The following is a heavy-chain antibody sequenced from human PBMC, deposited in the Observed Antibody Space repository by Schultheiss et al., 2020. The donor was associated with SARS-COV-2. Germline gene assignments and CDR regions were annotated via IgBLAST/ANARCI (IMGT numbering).Heavy chain of an antibody. CDR2: IIPIFGTA. V-gene: IGHV1-18*01. J-gene: IGHJ6*02. D-gene: IGHD5-12*01. Sequence: ASVKVSCKASGYTFTSYGISWVRQAPGQGLEWMGGIIPIFGTANYAQKLQGRVTMTTDTSTSTAYMELRSLRSDDTAVYYCARGVGSGYELYYYYGMDVWGQGTTVTVSS. CDR1: GYTFTSYG. CDR3: ARGVGSGYELYYYYGMDV.